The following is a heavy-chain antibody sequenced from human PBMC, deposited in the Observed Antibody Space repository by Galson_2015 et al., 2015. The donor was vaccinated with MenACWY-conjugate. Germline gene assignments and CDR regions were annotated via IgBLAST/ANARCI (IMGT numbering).Heavy chain of an antibody. D-gene: IGHD2-21*01. CDR1: GFPFYSYW. V-gene: IGHV3-7*01. J-gene: IGHJ4*02. CDR2: IKPDGSGQ. Sequence: SLRLSCAASGFPFYSYWMTWVRQAPGKGLEWVANIKPDGSGQYYGDSVRGRFTISRDNAKNSVFLQMNSLRPEDTAVYYCVRPRMTVVAVPSLDYWGQGTVVCVS. CDR3: VRPRMTVVAVPSLDY.